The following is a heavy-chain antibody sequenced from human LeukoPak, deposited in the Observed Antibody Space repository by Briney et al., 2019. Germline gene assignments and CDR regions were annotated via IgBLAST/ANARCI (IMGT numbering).Heavy chain of an antibody. V-gene: IGHV4-34*01. Sequence: PSETLSLTCAVCGGSFSGYYWSWIRQPPGKGLEWIGEINHSGSTNYNPSLKSRVTISVDTSKNQFSLKLSSVTAADTAVYYCARGLISYYYDSSGYYHNWFDPWGQGTLATVSS. D-gene: IGHD3-22*01. J-gene: IGHJ5*02. CDR2: INHSGST. CDR3: ARGLISYYYDSSGYYHNWFDP. CDR1: GGSFSGYY.